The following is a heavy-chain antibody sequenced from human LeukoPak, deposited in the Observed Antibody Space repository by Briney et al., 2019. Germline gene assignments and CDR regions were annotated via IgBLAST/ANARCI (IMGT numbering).Heavy chain of an antibody. V-gene: IGHV3-74*01. CDR3: AIVVPAARGNDY. D-gene: IGHD2-2*01. CDR2: INSDGSSR. J-gene: IGHJ4*02. Sequence: PGGSLRLSCAASGFTFSSYSMNWVRQAPGKGLVWVSRINSDGSSRSYADSVKGRFTISRDNAKNTLYLQMNSLRAEDTAVYYCAIVVPAARGNDYWGQGTLVTVSS. CDR1: GFTFSSYS.